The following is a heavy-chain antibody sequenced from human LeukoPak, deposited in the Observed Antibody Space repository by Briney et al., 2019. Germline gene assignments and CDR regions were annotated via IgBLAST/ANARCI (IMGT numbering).Heavy chain of an antibody. CDR3: AREGRWLQHLGYFDY. CDR2: ISSSSSYI. V-gene: IGHV3-21*01. J-gene: IGHJ4*02. D-gene: IGHD5-24*01. CDR1: GFIFSSSW. Sequence: TGGSLRLSCVASGFIFSSSWMSWVRQTPGKGLEWVSSISSSSSYIYYADSVKGRFTISRDNAKNSLYLQMNSLRAEDTAVYYCAREGRWLQHLGYFDYWGQGTLVTVSS.